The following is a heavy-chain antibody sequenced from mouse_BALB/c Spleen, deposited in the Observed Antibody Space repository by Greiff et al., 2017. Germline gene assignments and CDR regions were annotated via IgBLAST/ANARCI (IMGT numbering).Heavy chain of an antibody. Sequence: EVQGVESGGGLVKPGGSLKLSCAASGFTFSDYYMYWVRQTPEQRLEWVATISDGGSYTYYPDSVKGRFTISKDNAKNNLYLQMSSLKSEDTAMYYCARDREGAIDYWGQGTSVTVSA. J-gene: IGHJ4*01. CDR1: GFTFSDYY. CDR3: ARDREGAIDY. CDR2: ISDGGSYT. D-gene: IGHD3-1*01. V-gene: IGHV5-4*02.